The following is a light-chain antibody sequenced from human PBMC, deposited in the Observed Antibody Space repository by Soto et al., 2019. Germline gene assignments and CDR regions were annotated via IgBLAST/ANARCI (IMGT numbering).Light chain of an antibody. CDR3: CSYAGSSTPLI. CDR2: GVS. CDR1: SSDVGSYNL. J-gene: IGLJ1*01. V-gene: IGLV2-23*02. Sequence: QSVLTQAASVSGSPGQSITISCTGTSSDVGSYNLVSWYQQHPGKAPKLMIYGVSKRPSGLSNRFSGSKSGNTASLTISGLQAEDEADYYCCSYAGSSTPLIFGTGTKLTVL.